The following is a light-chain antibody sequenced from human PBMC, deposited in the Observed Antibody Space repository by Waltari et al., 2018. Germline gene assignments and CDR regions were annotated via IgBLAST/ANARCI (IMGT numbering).Light chain of an antibody. CDR2: YAN. J-gene: IGKJ3*01. CDR3: QQGNSYPFT. V-gene: IGKV1-13*02. CDR1: QGISSY. Sequence: IQMSQSPSSLSASVGDSVTITCQASQGISSYLNWYQQKPGKAPKLLIYYANSLASGVPSRFSGSGSGTEFTLTISSLQPEDFATYYCQQGNSYPFTFGPGTKLDIK.